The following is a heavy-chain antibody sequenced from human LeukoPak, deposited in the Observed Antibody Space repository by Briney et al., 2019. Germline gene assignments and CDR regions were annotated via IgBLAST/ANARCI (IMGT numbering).Heavy chain of an antibody. V-gene: IGHV4-31*03. CDR1: GVSISSGGYY. D-gene: IGHD3-10*01. CDR2: IYYSGST. CDR3: AMFRVRGRSMWGMDV. J-gene: IGHJ6*02. Sequence: PSETLSLTCTVSGVSISSGGYYWSWIRQHPGKGLEWIGYIYYSGSTYYHPSLKSRVTVSVDTSKKQFSLKLSSVTAADTAVYYCAMFRVRGRSMWGMDVWGQGTTVTVSS.